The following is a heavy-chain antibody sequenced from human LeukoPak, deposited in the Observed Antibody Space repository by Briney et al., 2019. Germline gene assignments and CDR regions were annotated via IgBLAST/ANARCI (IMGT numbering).Heavy chain of an antibody. V-gene: IGHV3-15*01. CDR3: TTAGDFGVVIMGIDY. CDR2: IKSKTDGGTT. D-gene: IGHD3-3*01. CDR1: GFTLSPYW. Sequence: GGSLRLSCAASGFTLSPYWMSWVRQAPGKGLEWVGRIKSKTDGGTTDYAAPVKGRFTISRDDSKNTLYLQMNSLKTEDTAVYYCTTAGDFGVVIMGIDYWGQGTLVTVSS. J-gene: IGHJ4*02.